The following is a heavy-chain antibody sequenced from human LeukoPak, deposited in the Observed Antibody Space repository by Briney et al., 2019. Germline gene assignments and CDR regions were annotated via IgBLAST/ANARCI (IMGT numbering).Heavy chain of an antibody. CDR3: ARDGFLGPVTAYLDY. CDR2: VKSDGSST. V-gene: IGHV3-74*01. CDR1: GFTFRSYA. D-gene: IGHD2-21*02. J-gene: IGHJ4*02. Sequence: PGGSLRLSCAASGFTFRSYAMHWVRHAPGKGLVWVSRVKSDGSSTTYADSVKGRFTISRDNARNTLYLQMKGLRAEDTAVYHCARDGFLGPVTAYLDYWGQGTPVTVSS.